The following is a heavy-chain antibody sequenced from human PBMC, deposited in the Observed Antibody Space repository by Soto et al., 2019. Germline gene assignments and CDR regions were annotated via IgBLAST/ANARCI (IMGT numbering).Heavy chain of an antibody. J-gene: IGHJ4*02. V-gene: IGHV5-10-1*01. CDR1: GYSFTSYW. D-gene: IGHD6-19*01. Sequence: PGEELKISCTRSGYSFTSYWISWVLQKPWKALKWRGRIDPSDSYTNNNPSFKVDVTNSDDKSISTAYLQWSSLKASDSAMYYCARNMRYSSGWYCLPASNWGQGTLVTVS. CDR2: IDPSDSYT. CDR3: ARNMRYSSGWYCLPASN.